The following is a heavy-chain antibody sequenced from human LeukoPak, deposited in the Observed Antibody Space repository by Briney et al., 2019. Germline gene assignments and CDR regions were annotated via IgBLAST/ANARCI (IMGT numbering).Heavy chain of an antibody. CDR2: FYYSGNT. CDR1: GSSITSYY. Sequence: SETLSLTCTVAGSSITSYYLSWIRQPPGKGLEWVGNFYYSGNTDYDPSLKSRVTMSLDTSKNQFSLKVRSVTAADTAVYYCARENSGYCRGDKCTNWFDPWGQGSLVTVSS. J-gene: IGHJ5*02. V-gene: IGHV4-59*12. CDR3: ARENSGYCRGDKCTNWFDP. D-gene: IGHD2-21*01.